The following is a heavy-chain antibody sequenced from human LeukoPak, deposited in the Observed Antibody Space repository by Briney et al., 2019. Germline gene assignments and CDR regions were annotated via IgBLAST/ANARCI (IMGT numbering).Heavy chain of an antibody. CDR1: GGSISSSSYY. Sequence: SETLSLTCTVSGGSISSSSYYWGWIRQPPGKGLEWIGSIYYSGSTNYNPSLKSRVTMSVDTSKNQFSLKLSSVTAADTAVYYCARDAGWYLFWFDPWGQGTLVTVSS. V-gene: IGHV4-39*07. CDR2: IYYSGST. D-gene: IGHD6-19*01. CDR3: ARDAGWYLFWFDP. J-gene: IGHJ5*02.